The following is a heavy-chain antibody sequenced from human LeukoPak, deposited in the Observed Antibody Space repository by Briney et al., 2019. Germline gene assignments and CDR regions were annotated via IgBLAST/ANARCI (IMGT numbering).Heavy chain of an antibody. J-gene: IGHJ4*02. Sequence: GGSLRLSCAASGFTFSSYAMSWVRQAPGKGLEWVSAISGNGVSTYFADSVKGRFTISRDNSKNTLYLQMNSLRAEDTAVYYCAKGGRYDPPPLDYWGQGTLVTVSS. V-gene: IGHV3-23*01. CDR3: AKGGRYDPPPLDY. D-gene: IGHD1-26*01. CDR1: GFTFSSYA. CDR2: ISGNGVST.